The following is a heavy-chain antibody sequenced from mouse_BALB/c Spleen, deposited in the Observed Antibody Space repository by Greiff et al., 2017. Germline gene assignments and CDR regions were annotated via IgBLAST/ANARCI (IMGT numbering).Heavy chain of an antibody. CDR2: IYPGNSDT. CDR3: ARRYYGSSYDY. CDR1: GYTFTSYW. V-gene: IGHV1-5*01. Sequence: VQLQQSGTVLARPGASVKMSCKASGYTFTSYWMHWVKQRPGQGLEWIGAIYPGNSDTSYNQKFKGKATLTVDKSSSTAYMQLSSLTSEDSAVYYCARRYYGSSYDYWGQGTTLTVSS. D-gene: IGHD1-1*01. J-gene: IGHJ2*01.